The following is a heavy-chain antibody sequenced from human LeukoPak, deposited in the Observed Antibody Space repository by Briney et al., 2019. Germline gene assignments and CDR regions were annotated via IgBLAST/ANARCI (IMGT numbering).Heavy chain of an antibody. CDR3: ARGESTSSPFDY. CDR1: GFTFSSYA. J-gene: IGHJ4*02. D-gene: IGHD5-24*01. Sequence: GGSLRLSCAASGFTFSSYAMHWVRQAPGKGLEYVSAISSNGGSTYYANSVKGRFTISRDNSKNTLYLQMGSLRAEDMAVYYCARGESTSSPFDYWGQGTLVTVSS. V-gene: IGHV3-64*01. CDR2: ISSNGGST.